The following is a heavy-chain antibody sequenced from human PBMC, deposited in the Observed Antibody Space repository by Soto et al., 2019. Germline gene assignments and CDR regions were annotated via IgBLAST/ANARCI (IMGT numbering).Heavy chain of an antibody. V-gene: IGHV6-1*01. CDR2: TYYRSKWYN. Sequence: SQILSLTCAISGDRVSSNSAACNWIRQSPSRGLEWLGRTYYRSKWYNDYAVSVKSRITINPDTSKNQFSLQLNSVTPEDTDVYYCALQQLVYSWFDPWGQGTLVTAPQ. D-gene: IGHD6-13*01. CDR1: GDRVSSNSAA. J-gene: IGHJ5*02. CDR3: ALQQLVYSWFDP.